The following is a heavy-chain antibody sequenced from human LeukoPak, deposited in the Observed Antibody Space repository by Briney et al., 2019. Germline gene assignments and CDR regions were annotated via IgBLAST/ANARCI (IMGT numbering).Heavy chain of an antibody. CDR1: GGSISNYY. Sequence: PSETLSLTCSVSGGSISNYYWTWIRQPPGKGLEWIGYIYYSGNTNYNPSLKSQVTISLDTSKNQLSLKLTPVTAADTAVYYCARCSRGTSVGMDVWGQGTTVTVSS. CDR3: ARCSRGTSVGMDV. V-gene: IGHV4-59*08. D-gene: IGHD1-1*01. J-gene: IGHJ6*02. CDR2: IYYSGNT.